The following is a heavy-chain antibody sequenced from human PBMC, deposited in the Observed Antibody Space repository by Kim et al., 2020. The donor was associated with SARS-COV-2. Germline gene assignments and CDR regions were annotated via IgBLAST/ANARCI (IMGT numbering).Heavy chain of an antibody. CDR3: ARVGSSSWRQFYYYGMDV. J-gene: IGHJ6*02. CDR2: IYYSGST. D-gene: IGHD6-13*01. Sequence: SETLSLTCTVSGGSISSYYWSWIRQPPGKGLEWIGYIYYSGSTNYNPSLKSRVTISVDTSKNQFSLKLSSVTAADTAVYYCARVGSSSWRQFYYYGMDVWGQGTTVTVSS. CDR1: GGSISSYY. V-gene: IGHV4-59*01.